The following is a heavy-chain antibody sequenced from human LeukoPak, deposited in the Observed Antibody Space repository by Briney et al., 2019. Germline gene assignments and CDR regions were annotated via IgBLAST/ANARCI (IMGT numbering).Heavy chain of an antibody. CDR2: ISYDGSNK. CDR3: ARVFELGDSPVLNDY. CDR1: GFTFSSYA. Sequence: GGSLRLSCAASGFTFSSYAMHWVRQAPGKGLEWVAVISYDGSNKYYADSVKGRFTISRDNSKNTLYLQMNSLRAEDTAVYYCARVFELGDSPVLNDYWGQGTLVTVSS. V-gene: IGHV3-30-3*01. D-gene: IGHD1-1*01. J-gene: IGHJ4*02.